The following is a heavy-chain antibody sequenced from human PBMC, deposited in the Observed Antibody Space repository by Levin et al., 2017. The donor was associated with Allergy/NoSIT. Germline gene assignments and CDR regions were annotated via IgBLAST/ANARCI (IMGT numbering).Heavy chain of an antibody. V-gene: IGHV3-7*01. J-gene: IGHJ4*02. CDR1: GFILSDYW. CDR2: IKYDGTET. D-gene: IGHD1-1*01. Sequence: QTGGSLRLSCAASGFILSDYWMTWVRQAPGKGLEWVANIKYDGTETYYVDSVKGRFTISRDNAKSSLYLQMNSLRAEDTAVYYCATYNWNNGREFDYWGQGTLVTVSS. CDR3: ATYNWNNGREFDY.